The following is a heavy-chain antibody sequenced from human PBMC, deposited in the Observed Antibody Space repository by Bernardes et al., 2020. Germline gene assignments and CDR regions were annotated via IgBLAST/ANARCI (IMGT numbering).Heavy chain of an antibody. Sequence: GGSLRLSCAASGFTFSSYAMHWVRQAPGKGLEWVAVISYDGSNKYYADSVKGRFTISRDNSKNTLYLQMNSLRAEDTAVYYCAREVRHYDILTGYYLGDWFDPWGQGTLVTVSS. V-gene: IGHV3-30-3*01. CDR3: AREVRHYDILTGYYLGDWFDP. D-gene: IGHD3-9*01. CDR2: ISYDGSNK. J-gene: IGHJ5*02. CDR1: GFTFSSYA.